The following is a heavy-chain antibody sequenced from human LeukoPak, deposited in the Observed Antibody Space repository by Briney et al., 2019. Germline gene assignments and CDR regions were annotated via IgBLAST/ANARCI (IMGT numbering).Heavy chain of an antibody. CDR2: IIPILGIA. Sequence: SVKVSCKASGGTFSSYAISWVRQAPGQGLEWMGRIIPILGIANYAQKFQGRVTITADKSTSTAYMELSSLRSEDTAVYYCATPLAYFDASLDYWGQGTLVTVSS. CDR1: GGTFSSYA. V-gene: IGHV1-69*04. D-gene: IGHD3-9*01. J-gene: IGHJ4*02. CDR3: ATPLAYFDASLDY.